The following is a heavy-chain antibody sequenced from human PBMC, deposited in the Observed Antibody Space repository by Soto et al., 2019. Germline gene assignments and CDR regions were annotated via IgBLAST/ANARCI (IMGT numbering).Heavy chain of an antibody. J-gene: IGHJ4*02. CDR1: GGTFNSYT. Sequence: QVQLVQSVAEVKKPGSSVKVSCTASGGTFNSYTLNWVRQAPGQRLEWVGRVNPIVGMSSSASKFQGRVTXTXDXXTSKAYMDLTGLKSEDTAVYYCATSYGSGSTHFDSWGQGTLVTVSS. V-gene: IGHV1-69*02. CDR2: VNPIVGMS. D-gene: IGHD3-10*01. CDR3: ATSYGSGSTHFDS.